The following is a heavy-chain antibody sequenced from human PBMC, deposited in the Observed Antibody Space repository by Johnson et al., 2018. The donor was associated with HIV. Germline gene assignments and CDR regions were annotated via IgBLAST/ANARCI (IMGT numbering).Heavy chain of an antibody. J-gene: IGHJ3*02. CDR3: ARDSEEYSGYDSAFDM. CDR2: VKSKTDGGTT. D-gene: IGHD5-12*01. V-gene: IGHV3-15*01. Sequence: VQLVESGGGLVKPGGSLRLSCAASGFTFSNAWMSWVRQAPGKGLEWVGRVKSKTDGGTTDYAAPVKGRFTISRDDSKNTLYLQMNSLKTEDTAVYYCARDSEEYSGYDSAFDMWGQGTMVTVSS. CDR1: GFTFSNAW.